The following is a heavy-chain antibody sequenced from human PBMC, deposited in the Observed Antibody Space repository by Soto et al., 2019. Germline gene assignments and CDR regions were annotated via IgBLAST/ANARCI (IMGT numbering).Heavy chain of an antibody. D-gene: IGHD5-12*01. CDR3: ARSPRREMATIRGPYYFDY. Sequence: QVQLVQSGAEVKKPGSSVKVSCKASGGTFSSYAISWVRQAPGQGLEWMGGIIPIFGTANYAQKFQGRVTITADESTSTDYMELSSLGSEDTAVYYCARSPRREMATIRGPYYFDYWGQGTLVTVSS. CDR1: GGTFSSYA. V-gene: IGHV1-69*01. CDR2: IIPIFGTA. J-gene: IGHJ4*02.